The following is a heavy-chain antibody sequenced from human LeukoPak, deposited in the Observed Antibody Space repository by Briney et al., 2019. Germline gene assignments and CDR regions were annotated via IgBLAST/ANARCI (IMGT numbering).Heavy chain of an antibody. V-gene: IGHV3-74*01. CDR3: ARGVGYYDILTGYFFDP. J-gene: IGHJ5*02. CDR1: GFTFSSNW. CDR2: INSDGSST. D-gene: IGHD3-9*01. Sequence: GGSLRLSCAASGFTFSSNWMHWVRQAPGKGLVCVSRINSDGSSTSYADSVKGRFTISRDNAKNTLYLQMNSLRAEDTAVYYCARGVGYYDILTGYFFDPWGQGTLVTVSS.